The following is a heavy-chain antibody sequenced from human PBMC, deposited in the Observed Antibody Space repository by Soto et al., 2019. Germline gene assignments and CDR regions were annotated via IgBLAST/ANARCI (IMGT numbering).Heavy chain of an antibody. V-gene: IGHV3-30-3*01. Sequence: QVHLVESGGGVVQPGRSLRLSCAASGFTFSTYAMHWVRQAPGKGLEWVAVISYDGTNKYYADSVKGRFTISRDNSKNTLYLQMNSPRAEDTALYSCARGVDYYCDDSGYCRDNWFDPWGQGTLVTVSS. D-gene: IGHD3-22*01. CDR1: GFTFSTYA. CDR2: ISYDGTNK. J-gene: IGHJ5*02. CDR3: ARGVDYYCDDSGYCRDNWFDP.